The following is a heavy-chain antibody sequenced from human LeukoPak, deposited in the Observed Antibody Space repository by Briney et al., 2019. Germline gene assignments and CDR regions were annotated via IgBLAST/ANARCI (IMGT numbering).Heavy chain of an antibody. CDR1: GGTFSSYA. CDR3: ARERRGYYDSSGALEFDP. V-gene: IGHV1-69*13. Sequence: ASVKVSCKASGGTFSSYAISWVRQAPGQGLEWMGGIIPIFGTANYAQKFQGRVTITADESTSTAYMELSSLRSEDTAVYYCARERRGYYDSSGALEFDPWGQGTLVTVSS. D-gene: IGHD3-22*01. CDR2: IIPIFGTA. J-gene: IGHJ5*02.